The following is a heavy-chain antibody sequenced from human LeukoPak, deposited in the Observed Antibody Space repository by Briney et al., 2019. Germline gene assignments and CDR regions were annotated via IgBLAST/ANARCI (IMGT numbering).Heavy chain of an antibody. CDR3: ARSYGSGRRDAFDF. J-gene: IGHJ3*01. D-gene: IGHD3-10*01. CDR2: INPNSGGA. V-gene: IGHV1-2*02. CDR1: GYTFTGYY. Sequence: ASVKVSCKASGYTFTGYYMYWVRQAPGQGLEWMGWINPNSGGASYAQKFQGRVTMTRDTSISTAYMELSRLRSDDTAVYYCARSYGSGRRDAFDFWGQGTMVTVSS.